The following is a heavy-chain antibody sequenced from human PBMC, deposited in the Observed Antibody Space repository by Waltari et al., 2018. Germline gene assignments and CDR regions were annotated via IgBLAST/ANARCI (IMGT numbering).Heavy chain of an antibody. Sequence: QVLLVQSGTEVKQPGASVKVFCTASGYTFTSDCINWVRKATGQGLEWMGGTNTGIDDTNDAQTCQGRVTLTRDKSASTVYMELSSLRSEDAAVYYCARDWIQAPGQYFDYWGQGTLVTVSS. V-gene: IGHV1-3*04. CDR3: ARDWIQAPGQYFDY. J-gene: IGHJ4*02. CDR1: GYTFTSDC. D-gene: IGHD5-18*01. CDR2: TNTGIDDT.